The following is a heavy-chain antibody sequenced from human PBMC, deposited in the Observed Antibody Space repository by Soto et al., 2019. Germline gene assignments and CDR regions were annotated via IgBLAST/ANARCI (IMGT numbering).Heavy chain of an antibody. J-gene: IGHJ5*02. CDR1: GYTFTGYY. D-gene: IGHD3-3*01. CDR2: INPNSGGT. V-gene: IGHV1-2*04. Sequence: QVQLVQSGAEVKKPGASVKVSCKASGYTFTGYYMHWVRQAPGQGLEWMGWINPNSGGTNYAQKFQGWVTMTRDTSISTAYMELSRLRSDDTAVYYCARAYDFWSGSSNWFDPWGQGTLVTVSS. CDR3: ARAYDFWSGSSNWFDP.